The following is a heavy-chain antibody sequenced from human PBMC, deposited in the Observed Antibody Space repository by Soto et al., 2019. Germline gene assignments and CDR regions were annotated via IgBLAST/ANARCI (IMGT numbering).Heavy chain of an antibody. CDR1: GGTFSNYA. CDR3: AKDGGKDGYFGNWFDP. CDR2: IIPIFGSA. D-gene: IGHD5-12*01. J-gene: IGHJ5*02. V-gene: IGHV1-69*05. Sequence: QVQLVQSGAEVKKPGSSVKVSCKASGGTFSNYAITWVRQSPGQGLEWLGRIIPIFGSANYAQKFQGRVTIPTDESTTKANMEMSSLRSDDTAVYYCAKDGGKDGYFGNWFDPWGQGTLVTVSS.